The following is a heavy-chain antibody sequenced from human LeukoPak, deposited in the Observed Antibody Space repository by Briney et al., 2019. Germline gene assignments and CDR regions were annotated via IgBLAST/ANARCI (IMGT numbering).Heavy chain of an antibody. CDR1: GYTCTSYY. J-gene: IGHJ4*02. D-gene: IGHD3-16*01. CDR3: AREGDYVDY. CDR2: IIPSGGST. V-gene: IGHV1-46*01. Sequence: APVKVSCKTSGYTCTSYYMHWVRQAPGQGLGWMGIIIPSGGSTSYAQKFQGRVTMTRDTSASTVYMELSSLRSEDTAVYYCAREGDYVDYWGQGTLVTVSS.